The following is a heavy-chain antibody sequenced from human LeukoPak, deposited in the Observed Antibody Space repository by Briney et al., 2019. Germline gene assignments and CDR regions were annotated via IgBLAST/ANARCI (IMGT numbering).Heavy chain of an antibody. V-gene: IGHV3-23*01. Sequence: GGSLRLSCAASGFTFSSYAMSWVRQAPGKGLEWVSAISGSGGSTYYADSVKGRFNISRDNSKNTLYLQMNSLRAEDTAVYYCAKSVPLGIVVVPAAIRPFDYWGQGPLVTVSS. CDR2: ISGSGGST. D-gene: IGHD2-2*03. CDR1: GFTFSSYA. CDR3: AKSVPLGIVVVPAAIRPFDY. J-gene: IGHJ4*02.